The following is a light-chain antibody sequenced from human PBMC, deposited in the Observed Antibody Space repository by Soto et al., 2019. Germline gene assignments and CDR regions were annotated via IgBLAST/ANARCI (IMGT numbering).Light chain of an antibody. Sequence: GERVTITCRASQAIRDDLAWYQQKPGRAPNLLIYAASNLHGGVPSRFSGSGSGTDFTLTISSLQPEDFATYYCLQDYNYPRTFGQGTKVEI. CDR1: QAIRDD. V-gene: IGKV1-6*01. J-gene: IGKJ1*01. CDR2: AAS. CDR3: LQDYNYPRT.